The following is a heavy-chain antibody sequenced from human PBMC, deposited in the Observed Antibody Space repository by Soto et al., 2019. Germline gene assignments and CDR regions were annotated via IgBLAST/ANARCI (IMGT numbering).Heavy chain of an antibody. Sequence: EVQVVESGGGWFQPGGSLRLSGKVPGFGVPANYMAGVRQAPGKGLEWVSVIYSGGSTYYIDSVKGRFSISRDISKNTLYLQMNSLRAEDTAVYYCHGYGYWGQGTLVTVSS. CDR3: HGYGY. CDR2: IYSGGST. J-gene: IGHJ4*02. V-gene: IGHV3-53*01. CDR1: GFGVPANY. D-gene: IGHD5-12*01.